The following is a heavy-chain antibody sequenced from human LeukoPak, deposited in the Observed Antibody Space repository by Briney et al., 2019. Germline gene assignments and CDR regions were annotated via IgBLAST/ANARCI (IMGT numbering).Heavy chain of an antibody. CDR3: ARGAVYSSSWYYYYYGMDV. CDR2: INHSGST. J-gene: IGHJ6*02. Sequence: SETLSLTCAVYGGSFSGYCWSWIRQPPGKGLELIGEINHSGSTNYNPSLKSRVTISVDTSKNQFSLQLNSVTPEDTAVYYCARGAVYSSSWYYYYYGMDVWGQGTTVTVSS. CDR1: GGSFSGYC. D-gene: IGHD6-13*01. V-gene: IGHV4-34*01.